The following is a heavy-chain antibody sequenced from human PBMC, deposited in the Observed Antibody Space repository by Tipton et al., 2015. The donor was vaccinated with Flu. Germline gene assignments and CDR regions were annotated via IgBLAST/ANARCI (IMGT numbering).Heavy chain of an antibody. CDR3: ARDVGAFDI. J-gene: IGHJ3*02. D-gene: IGHD2-15*01. Sequence: TLSLTCTVSGCSISSYYWSWIRQPPGKGLEWIGYIYYSGSTNYNPSLKSRVTISVDTSKNQFSLKLSSVTAADTAVYYCARDVGAFDIWGQGTMVTVSS. V-gene: IGHV4-59*01. CDR2: IYYSGST. CDR1: GCSISSYY.